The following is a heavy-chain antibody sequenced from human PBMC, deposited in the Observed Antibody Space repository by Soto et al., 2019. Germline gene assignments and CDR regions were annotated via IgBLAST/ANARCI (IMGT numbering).Heavy chain of an antibody. CDR3: AREFRSNYEFDGIDV. J-gene: IGHJ6*02. Sequence: QVQLVQSGAEVKKPGSSVKVSCKASGGTFSSYAISWVRQAPGHGLEWMGGIIPIFGTANYAQKFQGRVTITADESKSTAYVELSSLRSEDTAVYYCAREFRSNYEFDGIDVWGQGTPVTVSS. D-gene: IGHD4-4*01. CDR1: GGTFSSYA. V-gene: IGHV1-69*01. CDR2: IIPIFGTA.